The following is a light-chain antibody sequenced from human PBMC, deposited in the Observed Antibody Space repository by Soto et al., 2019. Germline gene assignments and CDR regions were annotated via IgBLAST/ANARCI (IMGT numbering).Light chain of an antibody. V-gene: IGKV3-15*01. J-gene: IGKJ1*01. CDR1: QSVSSSY. CDR3: RQYHSWPPT. Sequence: EIVMTQSPATLSVSPGERATLSCRASQSVSSSYLAWYQQKPGQAPRLLIYGASTRATVIPAGFSGSGSGTEFTLTISSLQSEDFAVYYCRQYHSWPPTFGQGTKVDIK. CDR2: GAS.